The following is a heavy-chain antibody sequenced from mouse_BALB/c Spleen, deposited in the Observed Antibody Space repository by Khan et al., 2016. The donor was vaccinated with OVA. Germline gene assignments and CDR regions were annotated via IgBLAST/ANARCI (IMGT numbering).Heavy chain of an antibody. D-gene: IGHD2-3*01. J-gene: IGHJ4*01. Sequence: QVQLKESGPGLVAPSQSLSITCTVSGFSLTSDGVHWVRQPPRKGLVWLGVIWACGSTTYNSALISRLIISSDKSSSQLFLKMNSLQTGDTATYYCGRVDGYYEDAMDYWGQGTSVTVSS. V-gene: IGHV2-9*02. CDR3: GRVDGYYEDAMDY. CDR1: GFSLTSDG. CDR2: IWACGST.